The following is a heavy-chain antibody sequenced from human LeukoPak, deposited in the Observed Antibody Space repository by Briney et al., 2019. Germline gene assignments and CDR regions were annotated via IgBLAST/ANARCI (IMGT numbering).Heavy chain of an antibody. J-gene: IGHJ4*02. CDR1: GGSIGSGYY. D-gene: IGHD2-21*02. Sequence: SETLSLTCTVSGGSIGSGYYWAWIRQPPGKGLEWIGSIHYGGTTHYNPSLQSRVTISADTSKNQFALDLKSVTAADTAVYYCTRDIGDFVSDFWGQGTLVTVSS. V-gene: IGHV4-39*02. CDR2: IHYGGTT. CDR3: TRDIGDFVSDF.